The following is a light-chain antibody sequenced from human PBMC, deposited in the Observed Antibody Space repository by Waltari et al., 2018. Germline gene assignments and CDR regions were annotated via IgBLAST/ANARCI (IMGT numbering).Light chain of an antibody. Sequence: EILLTQSPGTLSLSPGERATLSCRASQNVGKNYLGWYQQRPGQPPRLLIFGASNRATGIPDRVSGSGSGTDFNLTISRLESEDFAVYFCQQYASPPITFGQGTRLE. CDR1: QNVGKNY. CDR2: GAS. CDR3: QQYASPPIT. J-gene: IGKJ5*01. V-gene: IGKV3-20*01.